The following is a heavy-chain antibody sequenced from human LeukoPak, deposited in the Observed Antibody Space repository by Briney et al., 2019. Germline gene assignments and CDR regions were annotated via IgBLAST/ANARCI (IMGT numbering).Heavy chain of an antibody. Sequence: GGSLRLSCGASGFTFSSYWMHWVRQAPGKGLVWVSRINTDGSSTSYADSVKGRFTISRDNAKNTLYLQMNSLRAEDTAVYYCARVSSSSWWALDYWGQGTLVTVSS. D-gene: IGHD6-13*01. CDR2: INTDGSST. CDR3: ARVSSSSWWALDY. V-gene: IGHV3-74*01. CDR1: GFTFSSYW. J-gene: IGHJ4*02.